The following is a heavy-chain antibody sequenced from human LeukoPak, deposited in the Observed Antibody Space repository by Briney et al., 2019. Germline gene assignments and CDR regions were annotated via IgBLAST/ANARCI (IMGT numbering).Heavy chain of an antibody. CDR3: ARAEITIFGVVTGYYYYMDV. V-gene: IGHV4-34*01. J-gene: IGHJ6*03. CDR2: INYSGST. D-gene: IGHD3-3*01. CDR1: GGSFSGYY. Sequence: SETLSLTCAVYGGSFSGYYWSWIRQPPGKGLEWIGEINYSGSTNYNPSLKSRVTISVDTSKNQFSLKLSSVTAADTAVYYCARAEITIFGVVTGYYYYMDVWGKGTTVTVSS.